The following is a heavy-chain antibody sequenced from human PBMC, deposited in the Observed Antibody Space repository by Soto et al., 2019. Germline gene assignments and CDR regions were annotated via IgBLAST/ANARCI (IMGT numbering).Heavy chain of an antibody. J-gene: IGHJ6*02. Sequence: QVTLKESGPVLVNPTETLTLTCTVSGFSLSNARMGVSWIRQPPGKALEWLAHIFSNDEKSYSTSLKSRLTISKDPSKSQVVLTMTNMDPVNTATYYCARTRTPLSRDYSSSIGYYYYGMDVWGQGTTVTVSS. CDR2: IFSNDEK. V-gene: IGHV2-26*01. CDR3: ARTRTPLSRDYSSSIGYYYYGMDV. CDR1: GFSLSNARMG. D-gene: IGHD6-6*01.